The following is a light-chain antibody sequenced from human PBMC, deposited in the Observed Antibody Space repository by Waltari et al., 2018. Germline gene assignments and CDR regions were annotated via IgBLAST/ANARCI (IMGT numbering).Light chain of an antibody. CDR1: QSVSSSY. CDR3: QQYGSSSLT. Sequence: VLTQSPGTLSLSPGERATLSCRASQSVSSSYLAWYQQKPGQAPRLLIYGASSRATGIPDRFSGSGSGTDFTLTISRLEPEDFAVYYCQQYGSSSLTFGGGTKVEIK. CDR2: GAS. J-gene: IGKJ4*01. V-gene: IGKV3-20*01.